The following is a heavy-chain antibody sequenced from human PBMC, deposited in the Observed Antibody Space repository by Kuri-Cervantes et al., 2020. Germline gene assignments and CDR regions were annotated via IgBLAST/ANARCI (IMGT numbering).Heavy chain of an antibody. CDR2: ISGSGGST. CDR1: GFTFSDHY. D-gene: IGHD4-17*01. CDR3: AREGGDYGDYLYYYYYMDV. J-gene: IGHJ6*03. V-gene: IGHV3-23*01. Sequence: GGSLRLSCAASGFTFSDHYTDWVRQAPGKGLEWVSAISGSGGSTYYADSVKGRFTISRDNAKNSLYLQMNSLRAEDTAVYYCAREGGDYGDYLYYYYYMDVWGKGTTVTVSS.